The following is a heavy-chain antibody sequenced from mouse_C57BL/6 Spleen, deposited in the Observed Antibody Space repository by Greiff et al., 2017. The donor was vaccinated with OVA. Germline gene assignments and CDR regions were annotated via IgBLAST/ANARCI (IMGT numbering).Heavy chain of an antibody. D-gene: IGHD1-1*01. CDR3: ANYYGSSYYAMDY. V-gene: IGHV1-59*01. J-gene: IGHJ4*01. Sequence: QVQLKQPGAELVRPGTSVKLSCKASGYTFTSYWMHWVKQRPGQGLEWIGVIDPSDSYTNYNQKFKGKATLTVDTSSSTAYMQLSSLTSEDSAVYYCANYYGSSYYAMDYWGQGTSVTVSS. CDR1: GYTFTSYW. CDR2: IDPSDSYT.